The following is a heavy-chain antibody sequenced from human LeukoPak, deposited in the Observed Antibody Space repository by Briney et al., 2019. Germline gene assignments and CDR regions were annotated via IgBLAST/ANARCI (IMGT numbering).Heavy chain of an antibody. V-gene: IGHV3-21*01. CDR2: ISSSSSYI. D-gene: IGHD2-15*01. J-gene: IGHJ4*02. CDR3: ARSRGYCSGGSCYSGYYFDY. CDR1: GFTFSSYS. Sequence: PGGSVRLSCAASGFTFSSYSMNWVRQAPGKGLEWVSSISSSSSYIYYADSVKGRFTISRDNAKNSLYLQMNSLRAEDTAVYYCARSRGYCSGGSCYSGYYFDYWGQGTLVTVSS.